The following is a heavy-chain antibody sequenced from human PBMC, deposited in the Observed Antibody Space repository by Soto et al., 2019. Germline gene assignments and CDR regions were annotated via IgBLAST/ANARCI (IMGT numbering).Heavy chain of an antibody. CDR1: GFTFSSYS. CDR3: ARDLRIAAAALEMDNYYYYYGMDV. J-gene: IGHJ6*02. CDR2: ISSSSSYI. D-gene: IGHD6-13*01. V-gene: IGHV3-21*01. Sequence: EVQLVESGGGLVKPGGSLRLSCAASGFTFSSYSMNWVRQAPGKGLEWVSSISSSSSYIYYADSVKGRFTISRDNAKNSLYLQMNSLRAEDTAVYYCARDLRIAAAALEMDNYYYYYGMDVWGQGTTVTVSS.